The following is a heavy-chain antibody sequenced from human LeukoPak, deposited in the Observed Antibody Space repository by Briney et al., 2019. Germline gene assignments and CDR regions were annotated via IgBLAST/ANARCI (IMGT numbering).Heavy chain of an antibody. CDR2: MYYRGST. J-gene: IGHJ4*02. Sequence: SETLSLTCTVSGGSISSSSYYWGWIRQPPGKGLEWIGSMYYRGSTDYSPSLKSRVTVSVDTTKNQFSLKLSSVTAADTAVYYCARETRNYYDSPAYYSFDYWGQGTLVTVSS. V-gene: IGHV4-39*07. CDR3: ARETRNYYDSPAYYSFDY. D-gene: IGHD3-22*01. CDR1: GGSISSSSYY.